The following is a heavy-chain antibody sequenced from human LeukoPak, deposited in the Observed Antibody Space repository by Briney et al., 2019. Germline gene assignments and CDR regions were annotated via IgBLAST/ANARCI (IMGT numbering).Heavy chain of an antibody. Sequence: GGSLRLSCAASGFTFSEYTMNWVRQAPSKGLEWVAVISHDGREIYYADSVKGRFTISRDDSMSTMYLQMNSLRAEDTALYYCARGRSDSGAYCYFGSWGQGTPVTVSS. J-gene: IGHJ4*02. CDR1: GFTFSEYT. CDR3: ARGRSDSGAYCYFGS. D-gene: IGHD3-22*01. V-gene: IGHV3-30*03. CDR2: ISHDGREI.